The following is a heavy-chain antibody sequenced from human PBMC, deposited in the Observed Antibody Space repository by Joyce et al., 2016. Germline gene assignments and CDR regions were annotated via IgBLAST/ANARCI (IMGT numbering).Heavy chain of an antibody. CDR3: ARGRTLAD. CDR1: GYIFSNND. CDR2: VSAGSGDT. V-gene: IGHV1-3*01. J-gene: IGHJ4*02. Sequence: QVQLVQSGAAVTKPGASVKISCKASGYIFSNNDIHWVRQAPGQTFEWIGWVSAGSGDTKYSQKFQGRLTFTRDTSATTAHMELSSLRSEDTALYYCARGRTLADWGQGTLVTVSS.